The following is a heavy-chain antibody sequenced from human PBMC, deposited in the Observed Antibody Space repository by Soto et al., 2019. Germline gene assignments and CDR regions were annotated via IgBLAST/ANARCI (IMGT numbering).Heavy chain of an antibody. Sequence: SETLSLTCTVSGGSISSGDYYWSWIRQPPGKGLEWIGYIYYSGSTYYNPSLKSRVTISVDTSKNQFSLKLSSVTAADTAVYYCARDRYGENYYYYYGIDVWGQGTTVTVSS. D-gene: IGHD3-16*02. CDR1: GGSISSGDYY. J-gene: IGHJ6*02. CDR2: IYYSGST. CDR3: ARDRYGENYYYYYGIDV. V-gene: IGHV4-30-4*01.